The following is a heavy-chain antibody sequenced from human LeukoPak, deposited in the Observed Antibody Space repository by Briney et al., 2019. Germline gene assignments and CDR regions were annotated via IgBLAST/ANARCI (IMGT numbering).Heavy chain of an antibody. Sequence: ASVKVSCKTSGYTFTSYDINWVRQATGQGLEWMGWMNPNSGNTGYAQKFQGRLTMTRNTSISTAYMELSSLRSEDTAVYYCASGEIAVAGTGFDYWGQGTLVTVSS. CDR2: MNPNSGNT. D-gene: IGHD6-19*01. CDR3: ASGEIAVAGTGFDY. V-gene: IGHV1-8*01. CDR1: GYTFTSYD. J-gene: IGHJ4*02.